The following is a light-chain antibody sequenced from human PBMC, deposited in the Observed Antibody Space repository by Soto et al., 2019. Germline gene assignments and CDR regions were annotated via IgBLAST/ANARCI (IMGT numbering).Light chain of an antibody. CDR3: CSYAGNTIWV. CDR2: DVS. CDR1: SSDVGGYNY. V-gene: IGLV2-11*01. Sequence: QSVLTQPRSVSGSPGQSVTISCTGTSSDVGGYNYVSWYQQHPGKAPKLMIYDVSKSPSGVADRCSGSKSGNTASLTICGLQSEDEADYYCCSYAGNTIWVVGGGTKLTVL. J-gene: IGLJ3*02.